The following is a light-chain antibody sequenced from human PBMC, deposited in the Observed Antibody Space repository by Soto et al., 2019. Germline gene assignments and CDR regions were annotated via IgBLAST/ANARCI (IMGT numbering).Light chain of an antibody. Sequence: EIVLTQSPGTLSLFPGERATLSCRATQSVNSDYLAWYQQKPGQAPRLLIYIASRRATGLPDRFSGRGSGTDFPLTISRLEPEDFAVYCCQRYGTSPGTFGQGTKVEIK. CDR2: IAS. CDR1: QSVNSDY. CDR3: QRYGTSPGT. J-gene: IGKJ1*01. V-gene: IGKV3-20*01.